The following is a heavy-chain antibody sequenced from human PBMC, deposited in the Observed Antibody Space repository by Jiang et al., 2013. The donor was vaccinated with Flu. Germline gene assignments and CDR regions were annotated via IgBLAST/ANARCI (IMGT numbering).Heavy chain of an antibody. D-gene: IGHD6-19*01. CDR3: AREGRIYSSGWWYYFDY. J-gene: IGHJ4*02. CDR1: GGTFSSYT. CDR2: IIPILGIA. Sequence: SGAEVKKPGSSVKVSCKASGGTFSSYTISWVRQAPGQGLEWMGRIIPILGIANYAQKFQGRVTITADKSTSTAYMELSSLRSEDTAVYYCAREGRIYSSGWWYYFDYWGQGTLVTVSS. V-gene: IGHV1-69*04.